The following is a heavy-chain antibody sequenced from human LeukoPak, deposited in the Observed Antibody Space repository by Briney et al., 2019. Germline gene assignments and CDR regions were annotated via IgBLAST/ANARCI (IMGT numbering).Heavy chain of an antibody. Sequence: ASVKVSCQASGYIFISYGISWVRQAPGQGLEWMGWVSAYNENTNYAQKIQGRVTMTTDTSSNTAYMELRSLRSDDTAVYYCARDRGNPLYYYDSSGSSLDYWGQGTLVTVSS. CDR1: GYIFISYG. J-gene: IGHJ4*02. V-gene: IGHV1-18*01. CDR3: ARDRGNPLYYYDSSGSSLDY. D-gene: IGHD3-22*01. CDR2: VSAYNENT.